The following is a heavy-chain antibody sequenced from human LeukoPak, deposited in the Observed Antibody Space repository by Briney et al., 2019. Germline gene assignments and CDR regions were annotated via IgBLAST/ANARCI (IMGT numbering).Heavy chain of an antibody. V-gene: IGHV1-2*02. Sequence: ASVKVSCKASGGTFSSYAISWVRQAPGQGLEWMGWINPNSGGTNYAQKFQGRVTMTRDTSISTAYMELSRLRSDDTAVYYCARDHSRVLTGYYSGVFDYWGQGTLVTVSS. J-gene: IGHJ4*02. D-gene: IGHD3-9*01. CDR3: ARDHSRVLTGYYSGVFDY. CDR1: GGTFSSYA. CDR2: INPNSGGT.